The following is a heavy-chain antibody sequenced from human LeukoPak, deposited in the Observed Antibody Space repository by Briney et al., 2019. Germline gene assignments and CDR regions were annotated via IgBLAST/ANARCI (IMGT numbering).Heavy chain of an antibody. CDR3: ASRYYDILTGYYPFDP. CDR2: IYHSGST. CDR1: GGSISSSNW. J-gene: IGHJ5*02. V-gene: IGHV4-4*02. Sequence: PSETLSLTCAVSGGSISSSNWWSWVRPPPGKGLEWIGEIYHSGSTNYNPSLKSRVTISVDKSKNQFSLKLSSVTAADTAVYYCASRYYDILTGYYPFDPWGQGTLVTVSS. D-gene: IGHD3-9*01.